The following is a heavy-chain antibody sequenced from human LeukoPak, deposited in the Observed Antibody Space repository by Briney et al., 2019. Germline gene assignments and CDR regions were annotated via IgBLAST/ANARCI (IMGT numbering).Heavy chain of an antibody. D-gene: IGHD3-10*01. J-gene: IGHJ4*02. CDR2: IYSGGST. V-gene: IGHV3-66*01. CDR1: GFTVSTNY. CDR3: ARFITMVRGVILYYFDY. Sequence: GGSLRLSCVVSGFTVSTNYMSWVRQAPGKGLEWVSLIYSGGSTYYADSVKGRFTISRDNSKNTLYLQMNSLRAEDTAVYYCARFITMVRGVILYYFDYWGQGTLVTVSS.